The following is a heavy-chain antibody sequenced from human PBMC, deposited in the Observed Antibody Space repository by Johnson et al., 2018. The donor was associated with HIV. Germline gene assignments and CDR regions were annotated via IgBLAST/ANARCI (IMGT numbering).Heavy chain of an antibody. Sequence: QLVESGGGLVQPGGSLRLSCAVSGFTFSSYAMTWVRQAPGKGLEWVSAISGDDDVAYYADSVKGRFTISRDNSKNTLYLQMGSLRAEDMAMYYCARGRCSSSADAFDIWGQGTMVTVSS. CDR2: ISGDDDVA. V-gene: IGHV3-23*04. CDR3: ARGRCSSSADAFDI. CDR1: GFTFSSYA. D-gene: IGHD6-6*01. J-gene: IGHJ3*02.